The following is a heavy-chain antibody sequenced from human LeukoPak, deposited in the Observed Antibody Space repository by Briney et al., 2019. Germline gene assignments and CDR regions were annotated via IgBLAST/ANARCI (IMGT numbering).Heavy chain of an antibody. V-gene: IGHV7-4-1*02. CDR2: INTNTGNP. CDR3: ARADSSGWYLRKYYYYYYMDV. CDR1: GYTFTSYA. J-gene: IGHJ6*03. Sequence: ASVKVSCKASGYTFTSYAMNWVRQAPGQGLEWMGWINTNTGNPTYAQGLTGRFVFSLDTSVSTAYLQISSLKAEDTAVYYCARADSSGWYLRKYYYYYYMDVWGKGTTVTVSS. D-gene: IGHD6-19*01.